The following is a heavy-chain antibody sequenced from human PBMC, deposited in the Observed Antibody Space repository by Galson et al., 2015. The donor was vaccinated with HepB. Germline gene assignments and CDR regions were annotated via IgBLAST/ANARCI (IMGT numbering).Heavy chain of an antibody. V-gene: IGHV3-33*01. Sequence: SLRLSCAASGFTFSSYGMHWVRQAPGKGLEWVAVIWYDGSNKYYADSVKGRFTISRDNSKSTLYLQMNSLRAEDTAVYYCARGAPLDYYYYYMDVWGKGTTVTVSS. CDR3: ARGAPLDYYYYYMDV. J-gene: IGHJ6*03. D-gene: IGHD3-16*01. CDR1: GFTFSSYG. CDR2: IWYDGSNK.